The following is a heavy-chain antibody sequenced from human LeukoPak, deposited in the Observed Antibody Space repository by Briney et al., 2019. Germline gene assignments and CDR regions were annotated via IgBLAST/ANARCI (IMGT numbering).Heavy chain of an antibody. CDR3: ARDNEAAAVSPGYFDL. CDR1: GYTFTSYG. CDR2: ISAYNGNT. V-gene: IGHV1-18*01. D-gene: IGHD6-13*01. J-gene: IGHJ2*01. Sequence: GASVKVFCKASGYTFTSYGISWVRQAPGQGLEWMGWISAYNGNTNYAQKLQGRVTMTTDTSTSTAYMELRSLRSDDTAVYYCARDNEAAAVSPGYFDLWGRGTLVAVSS.